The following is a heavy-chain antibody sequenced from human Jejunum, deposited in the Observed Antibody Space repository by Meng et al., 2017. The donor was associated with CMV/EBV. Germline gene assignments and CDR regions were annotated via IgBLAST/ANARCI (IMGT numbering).Heavy chain of an antibody. Sequence: VQLQPLGAGLLKPSGTLSLTCAVYGGSFSGYYWNWIRQPPGKGLEWIGEINHSGTTNYNPSLKSRVTISVDTSKNQFSLKLSSVTAADTAVYYCAVDIVPAMGPGTPLTTNYWGQGTLVTVSS. CDR1: GGSFSGYY. CDR3: AVDIVPAMGPGTPLTTNY. J-gene: IGHJ4*02. D-gene: IGHD5-12*01. CDR2: INHSGTT. V-gene: IGHV4-34*01.